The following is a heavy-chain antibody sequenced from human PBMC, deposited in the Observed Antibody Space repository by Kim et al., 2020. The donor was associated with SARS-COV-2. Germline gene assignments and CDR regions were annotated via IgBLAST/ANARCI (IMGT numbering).Heavy chain of an antibody. V-gene: IGHV4-39*01. Sequence: SETLSLTCSVSGGSITSSTYYWAWIRQSPGKGLEWIGSVFHSGSGYYNPSLKSRVTISVDTSKNHFSLKLTSVTAADTAVYFCARQSWFWYFDLWGRGTLVPVSS. CDR2: VFHSGSG. CDR1: GGSITSSTYY. J-gene: IGHJ2*01. D-gene: IGHD6-13*01. CDR3: ARQSWFWYFDL.